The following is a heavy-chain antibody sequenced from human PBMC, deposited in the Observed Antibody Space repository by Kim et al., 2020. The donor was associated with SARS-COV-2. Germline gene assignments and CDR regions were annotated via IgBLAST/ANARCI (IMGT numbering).Heavy chain of an antibody. CDR2: LYSGGSA. J-gene: IGHJ2*01. D-gene: IGHD3-22*01. V-gene: IGHV3-53*01. CDR1: GFTVSSNY. CDR3: ARDYYDSSGCYGLWYFDL. Sequence: GGSLRLSCEASGFTVSSNYMSWVRQAPGKGLEWVSALYSGGSAYYADSVKGRFTISRDNSKNTLNLQMNSMRVEDTAVYYCARDYYDSSGCYGLWYFDLWGRGTLVTVSA.